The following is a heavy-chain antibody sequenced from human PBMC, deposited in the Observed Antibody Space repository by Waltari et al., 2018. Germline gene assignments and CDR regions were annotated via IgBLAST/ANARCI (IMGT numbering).Heavy chain of an antibody. CDR3: ARSSPPDSSSRYFDWYDY. V-gene: IGHV1-2*02. D-gene: IGHD3-9*01. CDR1: GYTFTGYY. Sequence: QVQLVQSGAEVKKPGASVKVSCKASGYTFTGYYMPWVRQAPGQGLEWMGWSSPNSGGTNYAQKFQGRVTMTRDTSISTAYMELSRLRSDDTAVYYCARSSPPDSSSRYFDWYDYWGQGTLVTVSS. J-gene: IGHJ4*02. CDR2: SSPNSGGT.